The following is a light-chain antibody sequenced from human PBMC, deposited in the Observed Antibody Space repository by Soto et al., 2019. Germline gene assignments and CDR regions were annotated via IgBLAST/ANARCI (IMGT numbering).Light chain of an antibody. CDR2: DAS. CDR1: ETITRW. CDR3: PHYNSYSWT. J-gene: IGKJ1*01. Sequence: DIQMNQSPSTLSASLGDRVTITCRASETITRWMAWYQQKPGKAPKLLIYDASTLESGVPSRFSGSRSGTEFTPTLSSLQPDDFATYSCPHYNSYSWTFRQATKVDI. V-gene: IGKV1-5*01.